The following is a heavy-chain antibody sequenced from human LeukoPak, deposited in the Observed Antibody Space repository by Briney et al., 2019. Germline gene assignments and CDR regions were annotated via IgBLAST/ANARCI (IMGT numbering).Heavy chain of an antibody. CDR2: IFYSGST. Sequence: SETLSLTCTVSGGSITTYYWSWIRQPPGKGLEWIGFIFYSGSTNYNPSLKSRVTISLNTSKTQFSLKLSSVTAADTAVYYCARGTFWSGYYHDYWGQGTLVTVSS. CDR1: GGSITTYY. D-gene: IGHD3-3*01. J-gene: IGHJ4*02. CDR3: ARGTFWSGYYHDY. V-gene: IGHV4-59*01.